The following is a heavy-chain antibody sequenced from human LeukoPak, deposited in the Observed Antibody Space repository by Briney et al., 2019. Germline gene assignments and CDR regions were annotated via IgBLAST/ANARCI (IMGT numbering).Heavy chain of an antibody. V-gene: IGHV4-59*08. CDR3: ARHGSSWYEKDYFDY. CDR1: GGSISSYY. CDR2: IYYSGST. J-gene: IGHJ4*02. Sequence: SETLSLTCTVSGGSISSYYWSWIRQPPGKGLEWIGYIYYSGSTNYNPSLKSRVTISVDTSKNQFSLKLSSVTAADTAVYHCARHGSSWYEKDYFDYWGQGTLVTVSS. D-gene: IGHD6-13*01.